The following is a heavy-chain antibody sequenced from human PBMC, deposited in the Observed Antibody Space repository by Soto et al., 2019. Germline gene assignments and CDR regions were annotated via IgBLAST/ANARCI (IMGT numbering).Heavy chain of an antibody. CDR1: GGTFSSYT. D-gene: IGHD2-2*01. CDR2: IIPILGIA. J-gene: IGHJ5*02. Sequence: QVQLVQSGAEVKKPGSSVKVSCKASGGTFSSYTISWVRQAPGQGLEWMGRIIPILGIANYAQKFQGRVTITADKSTSTAYMELSSLRSEDTAVYYCADEGYCSSTSCYEGFDPWGQGTLVTVSS. CDR3: ADEGYCSSTSCYEGFDP. V-gene: IGHV1-69*02.